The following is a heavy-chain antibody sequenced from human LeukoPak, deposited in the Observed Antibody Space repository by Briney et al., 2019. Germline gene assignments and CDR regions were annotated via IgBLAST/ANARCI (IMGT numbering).Heavy chain of an antibody. D-gene: IGHD3-10*01. CDR3: AGHPRDFDY. J-gene: IGHJ4*02. CDR2: INQDGTEK. CDR1: GINFSRYW. V-gene: IGHV3-7*01. Sequence: GGSLRLSCAAPGINFSRYWMTWVRQAPGKGLEWVANINQDGTEKYYVDSVKGRFTISRDNAKNSLYLQMNSLRAEDTAVYYCAGHPRDFDYWGQGTLVTVSS.